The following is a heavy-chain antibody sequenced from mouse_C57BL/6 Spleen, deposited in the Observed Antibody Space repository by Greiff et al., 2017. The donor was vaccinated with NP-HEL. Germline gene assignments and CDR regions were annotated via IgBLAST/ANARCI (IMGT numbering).Heavy chain of an antibody. CDR2: IYPGDGDT. J-gene: IGHJ2*01. Sequence: QVQLQQSGAELVKPGASVKISCKASGYAFSSYWMNWVKQRPGKGLEWIGQIYPGDGDTNYNGKFKGKATLTADKSSSTAYMQLSSLTSEDSAVYFCARGDYGSNFDYWGQGTTLTVSS. CDR3: ARGDYGSNFDY. CDR1: GYAFSSYW. D-gene: IGHD1-1*01. V-gene: IGHV1-80*01.